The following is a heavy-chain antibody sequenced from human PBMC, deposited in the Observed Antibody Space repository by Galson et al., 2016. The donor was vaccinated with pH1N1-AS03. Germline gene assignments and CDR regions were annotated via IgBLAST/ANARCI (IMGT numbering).Heavy chain of an antibody. J-gene: IGHJ4*02. CDR2: IRSKSYGGTT. CDR3: SRYGGYPDY. D-gene: IGHD5-18*01. V-gene: IGHV3-49*03. CDR1: GFTFGDYA. Sequence: ASGFTFGDYAMSWFRQAPGKGLEWVGFIRSKSYGGTTEYAASVKGRFSISGDDSDSIVYLQMNGLKIEDTAVYYCSRYGGYPDYWGQGTQVTVSS.